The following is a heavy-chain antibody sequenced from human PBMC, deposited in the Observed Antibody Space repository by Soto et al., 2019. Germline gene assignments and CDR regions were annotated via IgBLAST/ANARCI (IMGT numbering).Heavy chain of an antibody. Sequence: PGESLRLSCTASGFTFSYYAMAWVRQAPGKGLEWVSTISGGSSVTYYGDSVKGRLTISRDNAKKTLFLQLNRLSAEDTATYYCAKVLSKNYYYPFDFWGQGTQVTVSS. CDR2: ISGGSSVT. V-gene: IGHV3-23*01. D-gene: IGHD3-10*01. CDR3: AKVLSKNYYYPFDF. CDR1: GFTFSYYA. J-gene: IGHJ4*02.